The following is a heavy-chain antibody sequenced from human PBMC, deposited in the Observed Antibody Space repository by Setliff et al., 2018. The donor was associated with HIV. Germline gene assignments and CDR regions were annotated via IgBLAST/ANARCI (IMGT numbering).Heavy chain of an antibody. J-gene: IGHJ3*02. D-gene: IGHD2-21*01. V-gene: IGHV1-2*06. CDR2: INPNSGDT. CDR3: VRVLHCGGDCYTDAFDI. Sequence: ASVKVSCKASGYTFTGFYMHWVRQAPGQGLEWMGRINPNSGDTNYAQKFQGRVTMTRDTSISTAYMELSRLRSDDSAVYYCVRVLHCGGDCYTDAFDIWGQGTMVTVSS. CDR1: GYTFTGFY.